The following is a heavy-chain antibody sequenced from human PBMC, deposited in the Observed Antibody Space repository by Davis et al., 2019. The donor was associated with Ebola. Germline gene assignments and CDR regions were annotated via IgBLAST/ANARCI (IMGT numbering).Heavy chain of an antibody. V-gene: IGHV1-3*01. J-gene: IGHJ4*02. CDR3: ARDPSRGYSYGLFDY. CDR1: GYTFTSYT. D-gene: IGHD5-18*01. CDR2: INAGNGNT. Sequence: AASVKVSCKASGYTFTSYTMHRVRQAPGQRLEWMGWINAGNGNTKYSQKFQGRVTISRDTPASTAYMELSSLRSEDTAVYYCARDPSRGYSYGLFDYWGQGTLVTVSS.